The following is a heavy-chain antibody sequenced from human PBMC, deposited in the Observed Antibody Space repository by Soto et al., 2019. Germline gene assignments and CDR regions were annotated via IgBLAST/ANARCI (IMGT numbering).Heavy chain of an antibody. D-gene: IGHD2-2*01. CDR1: GGSISSGGYS. V-gene: IGHV4-30-2*01. Sequence: QLQLQESGSGLVKPSQTLSLTCSVSGGSISSGGYSWSWIRQPPGKGLEWIGDIYHSGSTYYNPSLMSRVAISVERSMNQFSLKLCSVTVAYTAVDYCVRVPDRWGQGTLVTVSS. CDR3: VRVPDR. CDR2: IYHSGST. J-gene: IGHJ5*02.